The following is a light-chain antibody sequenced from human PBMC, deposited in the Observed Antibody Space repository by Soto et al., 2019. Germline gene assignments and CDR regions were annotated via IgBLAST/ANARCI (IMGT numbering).Light chain of an antibody. V-gene: IGLV2-14*01. CDR2: DVS. CDR1: SSDVGGYNY. J-gene: IGLJ1*01. Sequence: QSALTQPASVSGSPGQSITISCTGTSSDVGGYNYVSWYQQHPGKAPKLMIYDVSNRPSGVSNRFSGSKSGNTASLTISGLQAEDVADYYCSSYTSSSTLLYVFGTGTKVTVL. CDR3: SSYTSSSTLLYV.